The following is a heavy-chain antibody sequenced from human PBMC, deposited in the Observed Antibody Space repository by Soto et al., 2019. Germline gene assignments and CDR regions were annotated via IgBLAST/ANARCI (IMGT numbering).Heavy chain of an antibody. D-gene: IGHD6-19*01. CDR3: ARVKAVAGFTVDY. V-gene: IGHV4-31*03. CDR1: GGSISSGGYY. CDR2: IYYSGST. Sequence: PSETLSLTCTVSGGSISSGGYYWSWLRQHPGKGLEWIGYIYYSGSTYYNPSLKSRVTISVDTSKNQFSLKLSSVTAADTPVYYCARVKAVAGFTVDYWGQGTLVTVSS. J-gene: IGHJ4*02.